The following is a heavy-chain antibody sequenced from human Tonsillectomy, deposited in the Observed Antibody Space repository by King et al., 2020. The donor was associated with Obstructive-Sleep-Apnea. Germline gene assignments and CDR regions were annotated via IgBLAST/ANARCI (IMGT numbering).Heavy chain of an antibody. CDR1: GGSFSGNY. D-gene: IGHD3-10*01. J-gene: IGHJ4*02. Sequence: VQLQQWGAGLLKPSETLSLTCAVYGGSFSGNYWSWIRQPPGKGLEWIGEINHSGSTNYNPSLKSRVTISVDTSKNQFSLKLRSVTAADTAVYYCARGRYYGSGNYSPPDFWGQGTLVTVSS. CDR3: ARGRYYGSGNYSPPDF. V-gene: IGHV4-34*01. CDR2: INHSGST.